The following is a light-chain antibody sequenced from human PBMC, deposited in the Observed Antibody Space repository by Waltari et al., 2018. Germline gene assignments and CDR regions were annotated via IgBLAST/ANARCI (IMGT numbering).Light chain of an antibody. CDR3: CAHAGRQLHWV. V-gene: IGLV2-11*01. J-gene: IGLJ3*02. CDR2: DIN. CDR1: SSDIGAYYF. Sequence: QSALTQPRSVSGSPGQSVAISCTGTSSDIGAYYFVSWYQQYPGKVPKLIIYDINKRPSGGPDRFSGSQSANTASLTISGLQADDEADYYCCAHAGRQLHWVFGEGTKLTVL.